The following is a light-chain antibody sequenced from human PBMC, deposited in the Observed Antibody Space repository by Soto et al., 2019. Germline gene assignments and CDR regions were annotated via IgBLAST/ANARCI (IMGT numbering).Light chain of an antibody. Sequence: QSVLTQPPSASGTPGQRVPISCSGSSSNIGSNYVYWYQQLPGTAPKLLIYRNNQRPSGVPDRFSGSKSGTSASLAISGLRAEDEADYYCAAWDDSLSGPSYVFGTGTKLTVL. CDR2: RNN. V-gene: IGLV1-47*01. J-gene: IGLJ1*01. CDR1: SSNIGSNY. CDR3: AAWDDSLSGPSYV.